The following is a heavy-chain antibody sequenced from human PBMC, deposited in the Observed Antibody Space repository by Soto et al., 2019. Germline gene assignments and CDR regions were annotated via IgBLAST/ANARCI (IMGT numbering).Heavy chain of an antibody. D-gene: IGHD2-8*01. Sequence: SVKVSCKASGGTFSSYAISCVRQAPGQGLEWMGGIIPIFGTANYAQKFQGRVTITADESTSTAYMELSSLRSEDTAVYYCARSNGDRYYYYYGMDVWVQGTTVTVSS. J-gene: IGHJ6*02. CDR3: ARSNGDRYYYYYGMDV. V-gene: IGHV1-69*13. CDR2: IIPIFGTA. CDR1: GGTFSSYA.